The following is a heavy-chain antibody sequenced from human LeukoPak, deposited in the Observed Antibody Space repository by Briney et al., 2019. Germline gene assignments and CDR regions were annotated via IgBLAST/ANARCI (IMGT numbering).Heavy chain of an antibody. Sequence: KPGGSLRLSGAASGFTFGTYAMNWVRQAPGEGLEWVSSISTRGREIYYADSVRGRFTSSRDNASDSLYMKMNSMRVEDTAVYYCAREDESLQRNDALDIWGQGTMVTVSS. CDR2: ISTRGREI. V-gene: IGHV3-21*01. J-gene: IGHJ3*02. CDR1: GFTFGTYA. CDR3: AREDESLQRNDALDI. D-gene: IGHD4-11*01.